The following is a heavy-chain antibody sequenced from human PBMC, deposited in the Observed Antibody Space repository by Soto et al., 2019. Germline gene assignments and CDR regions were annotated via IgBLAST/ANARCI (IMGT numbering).Heavy chain of an antibody. CDR3: ARVRFVPTPYYSYGMHD. Sequence: QVQLVQSGAEVKRPGSSVKVSCKASGGTFSSYAISWVRQGSGQGLEWMGEVNPIFGTANYAQKFQGRVTITADESTITANMELSSLRSDNTALYYCARVRFVPTPYYSYGMHDWGQETTVTVSS. V-gene: IGHV1-69*01. J-gene: IGHJ6*02. CDR1: GGTFSSYA. CDR2: VNPIFGTA.